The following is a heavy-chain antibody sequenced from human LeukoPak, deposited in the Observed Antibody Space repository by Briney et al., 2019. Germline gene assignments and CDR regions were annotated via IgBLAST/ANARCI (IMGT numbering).Heavy chain of an antibody. CDR2: IYYSGST. CDR3: ARQVAARGYGMDV. CDR1: GGSISSYY. J-gene: IGHJ6*02. Sequence: PSETLSLTCTVSGGSISSYYWSWIRQPPGKGPEWIGYIYYSGSTNYNPSLKSRVTISVDTSKNQFSLKLSSVTAADTAVYYCARQVAARGYGMDVWGQGTTVTVSS. D-gene: IGHD6-6*01. V-gene: IGHV4-59*08.